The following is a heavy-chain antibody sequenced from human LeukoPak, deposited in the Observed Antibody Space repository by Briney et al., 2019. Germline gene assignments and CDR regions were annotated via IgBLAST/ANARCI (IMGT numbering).Heavy chain of an antibody. CDR2: ISWNSVSI. D-gene: IGHD2-2*01. V-gene: IGHV3-9*01. CDR1: GFTFDDYA. CDR3: ARVEEYCSSTSCYFLAFDI. J-gene: IGHJ3*02. Sequence: PGGSLRLSCAASGFTFDDYAMHWVRQAPGKGLEWVSGISWNSVSIGYADSVKGRFTISRDNAKNSLYLQMNSLRAEDTAVYYCARVEEYCSSTSCYFLAFDIWGQGTMVTVSS.